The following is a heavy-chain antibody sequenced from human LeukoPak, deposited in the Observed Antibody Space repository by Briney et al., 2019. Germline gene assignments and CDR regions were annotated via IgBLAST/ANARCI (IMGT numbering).Heavy chain of an antibody. Sequence: SETLSLTCTVSGGSISSTSYYWGWIRQPPGKGLEWIGSIYYSESTYYNPSLKSRVTISVDTSKNQFSLKLSSVTAADTAVYYCARPERSRSLIAAADYWGQGTLVTVFS. V-gene: IGHV4-39*01. D-gene: IGHD6-25*01. CDR1: GGSISSTSYY. CDR3: ARPERSRSLIAAADY. J-gene: IGHJ4*02. CDR2: IYYSEST.